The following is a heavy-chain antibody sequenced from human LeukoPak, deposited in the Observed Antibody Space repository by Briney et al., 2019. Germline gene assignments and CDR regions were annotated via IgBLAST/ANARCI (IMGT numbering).Heavy chain of an antibody. CDR2: ISYDGSNK. D-gene: IGHD6-19*01. CDR3: AKDSASVAVAGTLDY. CDR1: GFTFSFYG. J-gene: IGHJ4*02. V-gene: IGHV3-30*18. Sequence: GGSLRLSCAASGFTFSFYGMHWVRQAPGKGLEWVAVISYDGSNKYYADSVKGRFTISRDNSKNTLYLQMNSLRAEDTAVYYCAKDSASVAVAGTLDYWGQGTLVTVSS.